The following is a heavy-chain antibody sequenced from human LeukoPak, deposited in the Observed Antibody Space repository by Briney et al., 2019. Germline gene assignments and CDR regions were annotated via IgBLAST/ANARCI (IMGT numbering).Heavy chain of an antibody. CDR1: GGSISSSSYY. J-gene: IGHJ3*01. D-gene: IGHD5-18*01. CDR2: IYYSGST. V-gene: IGHV4-39*01. Sequence: PSETLSLTCTVSGGSISSSSYYWGWIRQPPGKGLEWIGSIYYSGSTYYNPSLKSRVTISVDTSKNQFSLKLSSVTAADTAVYYCARRNTAVHAFDVWGQGTMVTVSS. CDR3: ARRNTAVHAFDV.